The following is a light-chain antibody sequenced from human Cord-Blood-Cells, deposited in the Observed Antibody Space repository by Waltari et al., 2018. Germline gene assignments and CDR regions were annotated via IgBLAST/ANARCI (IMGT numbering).Light chain of an antibody. CDR1: SSHVGGYTY. CDR2: DVR. Sequence: QSALTQPASVSGSPAQSITISCTGTSSHVGGYTYVSCYHQPPGKAPKLMIYDVRNRPSGVSNRFSGSKSGNTASLTISGLQAEDEADYYCSSYTSSSTYVFGTGTKVTVL. CDR3: SSYTSSSTYV. J-gene: IGLJ1*01. V-gene: IGLV2-14*01.